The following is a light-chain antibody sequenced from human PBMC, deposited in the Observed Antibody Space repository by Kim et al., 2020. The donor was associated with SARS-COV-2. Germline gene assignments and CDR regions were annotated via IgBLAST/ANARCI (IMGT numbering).Light chain of an antibody. CDR2: EAS. J-gene: IGKJ1*01. CDR1: QSVSST. CDR3: QQYYNWPRT. V-gene: IGKV3-15*01. Sequence: VSPGERATLSCRASQSVSSTVAWYQQKPGQAPRLLIYEASTRATGIPARFSGSGSGTEFTLTINSLQSEDFAVYYCQQYYNWPRTFGQGTKVDIK.